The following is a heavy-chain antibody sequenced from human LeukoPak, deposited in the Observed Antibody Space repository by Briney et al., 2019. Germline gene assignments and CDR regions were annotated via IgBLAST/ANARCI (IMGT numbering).Heavy chain of an antibody. D-gene: IGHD6-13*01. Sequence: GGSLRLSCAASGFTFSSYAMSWVRQAPGKGLEWVSAMSGSGGSTYYADSVKGRFTISRDNSKNTLYLQMNSLRAEDTAVYYCAKDIAAAGTRVRRIDYWGQETLVTVSS. J-gene: IGHJ4*02. CDR3: AKDIAAAGTRVRRIDY. CDR2: MSGSGGST. CDR1: GFTFSSYA. V-gene: IGHV3-23*01.